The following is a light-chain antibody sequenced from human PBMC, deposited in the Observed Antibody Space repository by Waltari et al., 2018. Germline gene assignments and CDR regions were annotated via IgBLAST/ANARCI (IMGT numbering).Light chain of an antibody. Sequence: SVLTQSTASLSLSPGERATRSCRASQMVGQDLAWYQQKPGQAPRLFIYDASYRVTCLPARFSGSGSGTDFTLTISSLEPEDFAVYFCQHRNIWPRGLTFGQGTRLEIK. CDR1: QMVGQD. V-gene: IGKV3-11*01. J-gene: IGKJ5*01. CDR2: DAS. CDR3: QHRNIWPRGLT.